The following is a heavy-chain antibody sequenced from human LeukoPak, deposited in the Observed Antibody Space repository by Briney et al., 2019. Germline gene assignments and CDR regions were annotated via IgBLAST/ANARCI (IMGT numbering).Heavy chain of an antibody. D-gene: IGHD3-22*01. CDR3: AKELFYYDSSGSPLDY. Sequence: GGSLRLSCAASGFTFRSYGMHWVRQAPGKGLEWVAIISDDGSNKYYADSVKGRFTISRDNSKNTLYLQMNSLRAEDTAVYYCAKELFYYDSSGSPLDYWGQGTLVTVSS. V-gene: IGHV3-30*18. CDR2: ISDDGSNK. J-gene: IGHJ4*02. CDR1: GFTFRSYG.